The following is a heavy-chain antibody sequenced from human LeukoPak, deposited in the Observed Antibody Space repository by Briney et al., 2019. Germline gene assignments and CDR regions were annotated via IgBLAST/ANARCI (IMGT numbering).Heavy chain of an antibody. J-gene: IGHJ4*02. D-gene: IGHD6-19*01. V-gene: IGHV4-59*01. Sequence: SETLSLTCTVSGGSISSSYGSWIRQPPGTGLEWIGYIYYSGSTNYNPSLKSRVTISVDSSKNQFSLKLTSVTAADTAVYYCARVTSGWYYFDYWGQGTLVTVSS. CDR2: IYYSGST. CDR1: GGSISSSY. CDR3: ARVTSGWYYFDY.